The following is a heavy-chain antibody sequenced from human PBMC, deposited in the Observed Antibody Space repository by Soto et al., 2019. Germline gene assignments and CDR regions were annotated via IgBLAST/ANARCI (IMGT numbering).Heavy chain of an antibody. Sequence: PSETLSLTCTVSGDSLSSGGHYWSWIRQHPGKGLEWIGHIYDSVNTYYSPSLRSRVTISADMSKNQFSLRLSSVTAADTAMYYCARGSSRWDYWGQGTLVTVSS. D-gene: IGHD6-13*01. V-gene: IGHV4-31*03. CDR1: GDSLSSGGHY. CDR3: ARGSSRWDY. J-gene: IGHJ4*02. CDR2: IYDSVNT.